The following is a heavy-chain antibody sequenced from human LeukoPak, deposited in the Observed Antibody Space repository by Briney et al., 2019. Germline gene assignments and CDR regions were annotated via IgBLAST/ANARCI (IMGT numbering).Heavy chain of an antibody. V-gene: IGHV3-30*03. CDR3: AREHGRSGYFDY. D-gene: IGHD3-22*01. Sequence: GGSLRLSCLASGFTVSSTYMSWVRQAPGKGLEWVSFISSDGSQKYYADSVKGRFTISRDNSKNTLYLQLNSLRVEDTAVYYCAREHGRSGYFDYWGQGTLVSVSS. J-gene: IGHJ4*02. CDR1: GFTVSSTY. CDR2: ISSDGSQK.